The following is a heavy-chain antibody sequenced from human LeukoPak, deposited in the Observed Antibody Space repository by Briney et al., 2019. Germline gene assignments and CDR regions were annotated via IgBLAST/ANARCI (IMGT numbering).Heavy chain of an antibody. V-gene: IGHV4-4*07. CDR1: GGSISPYY. CDR2: ISASGNT. D-gene: IGHD3-10*01. CDR3: ARDRGLYGEVLFDP. Sequence: SETLSITCTVSGGSISPYYWSWIRQAAGKGLEWIGRISASGNTNYNPSLKSRVTMSVDTSKKQFSLKLSSVTAADTAVYYCARDRGLYGEVLFDPWGQGTLVTVSS. J-gene: IGHJ5*02.